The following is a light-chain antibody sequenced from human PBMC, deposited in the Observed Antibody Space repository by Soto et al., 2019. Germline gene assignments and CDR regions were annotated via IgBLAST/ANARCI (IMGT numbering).Light chain of an antibody. Sequence: EIVMTQSPATLSVSPGERATLSCRASQSVSSNLAWYQQKPGQAPRLLIYGTSTRATGIPVTFSGSGSGTDFTLTISILQPEDFAVYFCHQDFNLPWTFGQGTKVDIK. J-gene: IGKJ1*01. V-gene: IGKV3D-15*02. CDR1: QSVSSN. CDR3: HQDFNLPWT. CDR2: GTS.